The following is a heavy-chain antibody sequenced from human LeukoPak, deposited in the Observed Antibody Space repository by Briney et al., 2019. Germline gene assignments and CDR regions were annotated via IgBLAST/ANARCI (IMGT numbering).Heavy chain of an antibody. J-gene: IGHJ4*02. D-gene: IGHD3-9*01. CDR2: ISWNSGSI. V-gene: IGHV3-9*01. CDR1: GFTFDDYA. Sequence: PGGSLRLSCAASGFTFDDYAMHWVRQAPGKGLEWVSGISWNSGSIGYADSVKGRFTISRDNAKNSLYLQMNSLRAEDTALYYCAKDGNDILTGPDYWGQGTLVTVSS. CDR3: AKDGNDILTGPDY.